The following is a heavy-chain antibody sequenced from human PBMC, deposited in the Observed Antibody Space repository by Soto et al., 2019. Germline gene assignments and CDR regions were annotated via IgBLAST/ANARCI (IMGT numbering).Heavy chain of an antibody. Sequence: QMQLVQSGAEVKKTGSTVTVSCKALGNTFTYRYLHWLRQAPGQALAWMGWITPFSGDVHYAQKFQERVTITSDRSIHTAYMRMSSLRSEDTAMYYCASGGAGSGPFTWELPDHGGQGTLVTVSS. CDR3: ASGGAGSGPFTWELPDH. CDR2: ITPFSGDV. J-gene: IGHJ4*02. CDR1: GNTFTYRY. D-gene: IGHD1-26*01. V-gene: IGHV1-45*02.